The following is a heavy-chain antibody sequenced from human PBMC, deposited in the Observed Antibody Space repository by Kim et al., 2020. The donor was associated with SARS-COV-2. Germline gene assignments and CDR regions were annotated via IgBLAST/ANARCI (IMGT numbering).Heavy chain of an antibody. CDR1: GFTFSSYA. D-gene: IGHD5-12*01. J-gene: IGHJ6*02. CDR2: ISGSGGST. V-gene: IGHV3-23*01. CDR3: AKYGGGGYADYYYDGMDV. Sequence: GGSLRLSCAASGFTFSSYAMSWVRQAPGKGLEWVSAISGSGGSTYYADSVKGRFTISRDNSKNTLYLQMNSLRAEDTAVYYCAKYGGGGYADYYYDGMDVWGQGTTVTVAS.